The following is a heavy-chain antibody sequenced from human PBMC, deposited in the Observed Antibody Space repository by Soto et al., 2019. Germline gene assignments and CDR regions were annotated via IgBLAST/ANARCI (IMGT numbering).Heavy chain of an antibody. D-gene: IGHD4-17*01. CDR2: ISAYNGNT. CDR3: AIDTTVGSDALDI. Sequence: QVQLVQSGAEMGQPGASVKVSCKASGYTFTNYGITWVRQAPGQGLEWMGWISAYNGNTNNEQKFQDRVTRTTDTSTSTAYMEVRSLRYDDAAVYYCAIDTTVGSDALDIWGQGTMVTVSS. J-gene: IGHJ3*02. V-gene: IGHV1-18*01. CDR1: GYTFTNYG.